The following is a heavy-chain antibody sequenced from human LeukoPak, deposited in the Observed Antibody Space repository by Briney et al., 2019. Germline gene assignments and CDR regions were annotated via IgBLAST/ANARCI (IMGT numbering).Heavy chain of an antibody. J-gene: IGHJ4*02. CDR1: GYILTELS. V-gene: IGHV1-24*01. CDR3: ARDFRGVLW. CDR2: YDPEDGET. D-gene: IGHD3-10*01. Sequence: SGKVSWKVSGYILTELSMNWVRQAPGKGLEWMGGYDPEDGETIYAEKFQGRVTMTEDTSTDTAYMELSSLRSDDTAVYYCARDFRGVLWWGQGTLVTVSS.